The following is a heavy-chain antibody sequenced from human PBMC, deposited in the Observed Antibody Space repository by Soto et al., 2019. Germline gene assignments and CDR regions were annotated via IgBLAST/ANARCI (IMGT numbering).Heavy chain of an antibody. D-gene: IGHD3-10*01. J-gene: IGHJ5*02. CDR2: IYYSGST. Sequence: SETLSLTCTVSGGSISSYYWSWIRQPPGKGLEWIGYIYYSGSTNYNPSLKSRVTISVDTSKTQFSLKLSSVTAAYTAVYYCARAGVRGVNWFDPWGQGTLVTVSS. V-gene: IGHV4-59*01. CDR3: ARAGVRGVNWFDP. CDR1: GGSISSYY.